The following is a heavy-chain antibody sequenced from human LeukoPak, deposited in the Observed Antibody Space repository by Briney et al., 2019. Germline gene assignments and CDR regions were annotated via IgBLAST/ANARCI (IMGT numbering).Heavy chain of an antibody. V-gene: IGHV1-2*02. J-gene: IGHJ4*02. CDR1: GYTFTSYG. CDR2: INPNSGGT. Sequence: GASVKVSCKASGYTFTSYGISWVRQAPGQGLEWMGWINPNSGGTNYAQKFQGRVTMTRDTSISTAYMELSRLRSDDTAVYYCAVEGYDYSNYFDYWGQGALVTVSS. D-gene: IGHD4-11*01. CDR3: AVEGYDYSNYFDY.